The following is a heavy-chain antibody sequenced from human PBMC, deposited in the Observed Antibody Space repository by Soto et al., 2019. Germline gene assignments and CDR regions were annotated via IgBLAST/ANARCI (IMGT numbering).Heavy chain of an antibody. Sequence: PGGSLRLSCAASGFTFSSYAMHWVRQAPGKGLEWVAVISYDGSNKYYADSVKGRFTISRDNSKNTLYLQMNSLRAEDTAVYYCARDSSQPLPGYFAYWGQGTLVTVSS. CDR2: ISYDGSNK. CDR1: GFTFSSYA. J-gene: IGHJ4*02. V-gene: IGHV3-30-3*01. CDR3: ARDSSQPLPGYFAY. D-gene: IGHD6-13*01.